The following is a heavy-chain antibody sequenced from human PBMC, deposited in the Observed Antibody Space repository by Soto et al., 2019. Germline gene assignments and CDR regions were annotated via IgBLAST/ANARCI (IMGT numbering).Heavy chain of an antibody. CDR3: AKDRSWIQLWYVDY. D-gene: IGHD5-18*01. CDR1: GFTFSSYG. CDR2: ISYDGSNK. J-gene: IGHJ4*02. Sequence: GESLKISCAASGFTFSSYGMHWVRQAPGKGLEWVAVISYDGSNKYYADSVKGRFTISRDNSKNTLYLQMNSLRAEDTAVYYCAKDRSWIQLWYVDYWGQGTLVTVSS. V-gene: IGHV3-30*18.